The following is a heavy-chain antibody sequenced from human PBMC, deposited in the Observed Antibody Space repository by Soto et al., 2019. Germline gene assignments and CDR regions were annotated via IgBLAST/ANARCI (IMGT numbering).Heavy chain of an antibody. J-gene: IGHJ4*02. D-gene: IGHD5-18*01. CDR1: GFTFSSYS. CDR2: ISSSSSYI. V-gene: IGHV3-21*01. CDR3: ARDLKYSYGPSPY. Sequence: PGGSLRLSCAASGFTFSSYSMNWVRQAPGKGLEWVSSISSSSSYIYYADSVKGRFTISRDNAKNSLYLQMNSLRAEDTAVYYCARDLKYSYGPSPYWGQGTLVTVSS.